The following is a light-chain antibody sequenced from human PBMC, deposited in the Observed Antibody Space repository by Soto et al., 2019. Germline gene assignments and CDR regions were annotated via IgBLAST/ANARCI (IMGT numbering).Light chain of an antibody. CDR3: QQYNNWRT. CDR1: QSVDSN. CDR2: DAS. J-gene: IGKJ1*01. V-gene: IGKV3-15*01. Sequence: EIVITHSPATLSVSPWERATLYFRASQSVDSNLAWYQQKPGQPPRLLIYDASTRATGIPARISGSGSGTEFTLTISSLQSEDFAVYYCQQYNNWRTFGQGTKVDIK.